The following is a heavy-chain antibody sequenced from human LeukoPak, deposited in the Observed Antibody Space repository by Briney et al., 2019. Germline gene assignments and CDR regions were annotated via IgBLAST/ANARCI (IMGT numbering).Heavy chain of an antibody. CDR1: GYSFTTYW. V-gene: IGHV5-51*01. CDR2: IYPADSTA. CDR3: ARTPTGTFDI. J-gene: IGHJ3*02. D-gene: IGHD3-10*01. Sequence: GESLKISCKASGYSFTTYWIGWVRQVPGKGLEWVGIIYPADSTAKYSPSFQGQVTISADKSISTAYLQWSSLKASDTAMYYCARTPTGTFDIWGQGTMVTVSS.